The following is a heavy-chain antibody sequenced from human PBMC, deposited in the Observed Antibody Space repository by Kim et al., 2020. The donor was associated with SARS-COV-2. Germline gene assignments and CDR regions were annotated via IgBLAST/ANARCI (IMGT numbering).Heavy chain of an antibody. CDR1: GDTFTRYA. CDR3: ASQYGEGWPFDY. V-gene: IGHV1-3*01. D-gene: IGHD4-17*01. CDR2: INAGNGNT. J-gene: IGHJ4*02. Sequence: ASVKVSCKASGDTFTRYAMHWVRQAPGQRLEWMGWINAGNGNTKYSQKFQGRVTITRDTFASTAYMELSSLRSEDTAVYYCASQYGEGWPFDYWGQGTPVTVSS.